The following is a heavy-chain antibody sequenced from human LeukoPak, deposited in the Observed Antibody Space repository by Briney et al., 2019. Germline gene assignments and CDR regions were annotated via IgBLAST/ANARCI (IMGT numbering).Heavy chain of an antibody. V-gene: IGHV4-34*01. Sequence: PSETLSLTCAVYGGSFSGYYWSWIRQPPGKGLEWIGEINHSGSTNYNPSLKSRVTISVDTSKNQFSLKLSSVTAADTAVYYCARGAHDYYDSSGYSRKYFQHWGQGTLVTVSS. D-gene: IGHD3-22*01. CDR1: GGSFSGYY. CDR2: INHSGST. J-gene: IGHJ1*01. CDR3: ARGAHDYYDSSGYSRKYFQH.